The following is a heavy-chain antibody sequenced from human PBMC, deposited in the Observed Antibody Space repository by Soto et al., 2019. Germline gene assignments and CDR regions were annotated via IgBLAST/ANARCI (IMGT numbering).Heavy chain of an antibody. J-gene: IGHJ4*02. CDR3: ARYPPYSSNFFDC. CDR1: GFSLSNAGMG. CDR2: IFSNDEK. V-gene: IGHV2-26*01. Sequence: QVTLKESGPVLVKPTETLTLTCTVSGFSLSNAGMGVSWIRQPPGKALEWLAHIFSNDEKSYSTSLKRRLTISKDSSKSQVVLTMTNRDPVAKASFHSARYPPYSSNFFDCWGEGTLITVSS. D-gene: IGHD6-13*01.